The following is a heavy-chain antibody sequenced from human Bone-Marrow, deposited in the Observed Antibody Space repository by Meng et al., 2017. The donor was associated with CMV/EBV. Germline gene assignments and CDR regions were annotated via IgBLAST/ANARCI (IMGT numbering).Heavy chain of an antibody. CDR1: GGSIRSGDYY. J-gene: IGHJ5*02. Sequence: LRLSCTVSGGSIRSGDYYWSWIRQPPGKGLEWIGYTSYTGDTHYNPSLKTRVTFSLDTSKSQFSLKLNSVTAADTAMYYCVRVATGTSWYDPWGPGTLVTVSS. CDR3: VRVATGTSWYDP. D-gene: IGHD6-13*01. V-gene: IGHV4-30-4*08. CDR2: TSYTGDT.